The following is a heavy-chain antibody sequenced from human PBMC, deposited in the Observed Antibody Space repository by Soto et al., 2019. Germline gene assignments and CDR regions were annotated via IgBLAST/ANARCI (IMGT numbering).Heavy chain of an antibody. D-gene: IGHD3-10*01. V-gene: IGHV4-34*01. CDR2: INHSGST. J-gene: IGHJ6*04. Sequence: SETLSLTCAVYGGSFSGYYWSWIRQPPGKGLEWIGEINHSGSTNYNPSLKSRVTISVDTSKNQFSLKLSSVTAADTAVYYCASLRGAGSGYNYDGMYFCGKGPTVTVSS. CDR1: GGSFSGYY. CDR3: ASLRGAGSGYNYDGMYF.